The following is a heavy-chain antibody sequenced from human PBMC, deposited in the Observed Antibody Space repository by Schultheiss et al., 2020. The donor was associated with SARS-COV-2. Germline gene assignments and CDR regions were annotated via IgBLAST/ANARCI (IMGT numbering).Heavy chain of an antibody. D-gene: IGHD2-8*01. CDR3: ARVRGYCTNGVCYTSYYYYYMDV. CDR2: INHSGST. CDR1: GGSISSYY. V-gene: IGHV4-34*01. Sequence: SETLSLTCTVSGGSISSYYWSWIRQPPGKGLEWIGEINHSGSTNYNPSLKSRVTISVDTSKNQFSLKLSSVTAADTAVYYCARVRGYCTNGVCYTSYYYYYMDVWGKGTTVTVSS. J-gene: IGHJ6*03.